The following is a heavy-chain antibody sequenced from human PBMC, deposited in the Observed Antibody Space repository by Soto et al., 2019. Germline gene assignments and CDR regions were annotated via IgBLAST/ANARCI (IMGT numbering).Heavy chain of an antibody. CDR2: IIPIFGTA. CDR3: ARDPGWSSSWNHC. CDR1: GGTFSSYA. D-gene: IGHD6-13*01. Sequence: SVKVSCKASGGTFSSYAISWVRQAPGQGLEWMGGIIPIFGTANYAQKFQGRVTITADESTSTAYMELRRLRSEDTAVYYCARDPGWSSSWNHCWGQGTLVTVSS. J-gene: IGHJ4*02. V-gene: IGHV1-69*13.